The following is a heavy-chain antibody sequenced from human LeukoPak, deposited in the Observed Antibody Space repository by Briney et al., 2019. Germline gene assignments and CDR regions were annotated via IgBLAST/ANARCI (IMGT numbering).Heavy chain of an antibody. CDR2: INHSGST. V-gene: IGHV4-34*01. Sequence: SETLSLTCAVYGGSFSGYYWSWIRQPPGKGLEWIGEINHSGSTNYNPSLKSRVTISVDTSKNQFSLKLSSVTAADTAVYYCARYCSSTSCAGYWGQGTLVTVSS. J-gene: IGHJ4*02. CDR3: ARYCSSTSCAGY. D-gene: IGHD2-2*01. CDR1: GGSFSGYY.